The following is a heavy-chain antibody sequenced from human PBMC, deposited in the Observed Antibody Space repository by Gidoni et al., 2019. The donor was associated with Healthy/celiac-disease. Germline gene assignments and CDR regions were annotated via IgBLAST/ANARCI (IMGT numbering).Heavy chain of an antibody. CDR1: GFTFSSYE. V-gene: IGHV3-48*03. Sequence: EVQLVESGGGLVQPGGSLRLSCAASGFTFSSYEMNWVRQAPGRGLEWVSYIRWSGSTIYYADAVKGRSTTTRDNAKNSLYLKMNSLRAEDRAFFYCAGGGGALVGGWGQGTLVTVSS. CDR2: IRWSGSTI. J-gene: IGHJ4*02. CDR3: AGGGGALVGG. D-gene: IGHD1-26*01.